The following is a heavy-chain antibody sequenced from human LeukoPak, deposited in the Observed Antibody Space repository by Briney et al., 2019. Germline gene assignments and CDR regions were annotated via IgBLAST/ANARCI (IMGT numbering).Heavy chain of an antibody. J-gene: IGHJ6*03. V-gene: IGHV3-7*01. CDR2: INQDGSEK. CDR3: AKYCSGGTCYYNMDV. Sequence: PGGSLRLSCAASGFTFDDYVMGWVRQVPGKGLEWVANINQDGSEKYYVDSVKGRFTISRDNAKNSLYLQMNSLRAEDTAVYYCAKYCSGGTCYYNMDVWGKGTTVTVSS. CDR1: GFTFDDYV. D-gene: IGHD2-15*01.